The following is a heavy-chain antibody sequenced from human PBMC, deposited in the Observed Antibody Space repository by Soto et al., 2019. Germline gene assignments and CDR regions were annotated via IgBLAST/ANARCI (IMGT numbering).Heavy chain of an antibody. CDR1: GFTFSRYA. Sequence: GGSLRLSCAASGFTFSRYAMSWVRQAPGKGLEWVSAISGSGGSTYYADSVKGRFTISRDNSKNTLYLQMNSLRAEDTAVYYCAKSGGALSHFDYWGQGTLVTVSS. CDR2: ISGSGGST. V-gene: IGHV3-23*01. CDR3: AKSGGALSHFDY. J-gene: IGHJ4*02. D-gene: IGHD1-26*01.